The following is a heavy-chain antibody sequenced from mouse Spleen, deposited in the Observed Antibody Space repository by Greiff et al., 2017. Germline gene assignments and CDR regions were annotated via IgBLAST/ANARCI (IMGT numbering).Heavy chain of an antibody. CDR2: INPSSGYT. CDR3: ARENYGWYFDV. J-gene: IGHJ1*01. CDR1: GYTFTSYW. Sequence: QVQLQQSGPELVKPGASVKLSCKASGYTFTSYWMHWVKQRPGQGLEWIGYINPSSGYTKYNQKFKDKATLTADKSSSTAYMQLSSLTYEDSAVYYCARENYGWYFDVWGAGTTVTVSS. D-gene: IGHD1-1*01. V-gene: IGHV1-7*01.